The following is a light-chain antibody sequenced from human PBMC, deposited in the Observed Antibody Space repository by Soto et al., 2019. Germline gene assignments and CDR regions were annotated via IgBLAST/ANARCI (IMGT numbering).Light chain of an antibody. V-gene: IGKV4-1*01. J-gene: IGKJ2*01. CDR1: QSVLYSSNNENY. Sequence: DIVMTQSPDSLAVSLGERATINCKSSQSVLYSSNNENYLAWYQQKPGQAPKLLIYWASTRESGVPDRISGSGSGTDFTLTISSLQDEDVAVYYCQQYFSTPYTFGQGTKLEIK. CDR3: QQYFSTPYT. CDR2: WAS.